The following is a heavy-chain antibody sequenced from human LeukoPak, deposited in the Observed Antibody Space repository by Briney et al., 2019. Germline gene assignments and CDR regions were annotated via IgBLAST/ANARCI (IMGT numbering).Heavy chain of an antibody. CDR2: IWSDGSNK. CDR1: GFTFSSYG. Sequence: GSLRLSCAASGFTFSSYGMHWVRQAPGKGLEWVAVIWSDGSNKYYADSVKGRFTISRDNSGNTLYLQMNSLRAEDTAEYYCAKAWETKQHYYYGMEVWGQGTTVIVSS. CDR3: AKAWETKQHYYYGMEV. D-gene: IGHD1-26*01. V-gene: IGHV3-33*06. J-gene: IGHJ6*02.